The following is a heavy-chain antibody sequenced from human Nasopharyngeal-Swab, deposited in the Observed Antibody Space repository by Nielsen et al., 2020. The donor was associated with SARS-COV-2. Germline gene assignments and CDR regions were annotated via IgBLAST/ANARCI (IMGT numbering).Heavy chain of an antibody. D-gene: IGHD3-22*01. CDR3: ARANTYYFQSGGSSHFDY. CDR1: GFTFSRSW. Sequence: GESLKISCTVSGFTFSRSWMTWVRQAPGKGLEWVANIKQDGSEEYYVDSVKGRFTISRDNAKNSLYLQMNSLRVEDTAMYYCARANTYYFQSGGSSHFDYWGQGTLVTVSS. V-gene: IGHV3-7*03. CDR2: IKQDGSEE. J-gene: IGHJ4*02.